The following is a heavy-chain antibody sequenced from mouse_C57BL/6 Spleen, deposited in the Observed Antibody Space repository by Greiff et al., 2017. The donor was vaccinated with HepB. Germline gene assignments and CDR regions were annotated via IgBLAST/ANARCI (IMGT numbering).Heavy chain of an antibody. CDR3: ARELRWSLYYFDY. D-gene: IGHD2-3*01. CDR2: ISYDGST. CDR1: GYSITSGYY. V-gene: IGHV3-6*01. J-gene: IGHJ2*01. Sequence: EVQLVESGPGLVKPSQSLSLSCSVTGYSITSGYYWNWIRQCPGNKLECIGYISYDGSTNYNPSLKNRISITRDTSKNPFFLKLNSVTTEDTAPYYCARELRWSLYYFDYWGQGTTLTVSS.